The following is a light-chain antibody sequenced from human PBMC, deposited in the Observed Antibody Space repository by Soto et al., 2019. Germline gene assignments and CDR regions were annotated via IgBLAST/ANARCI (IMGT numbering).Light chain of an antibody. CDR2: AAS. V-gene: IGKV1-9*01. CDR3: QQLNTYPVT. J-gene: IGKJ4*01. Sequence: IQLTLSPSSLSASVGDSVSITCRASQGVSRYLSWYQQKPGRAPILLISAASTLQSGVPARFSGSGSGTDFTLSITSLQPEDFATYYCQQLNTYPVTFGGGTKVDIK. CDR1: QGVSRY.